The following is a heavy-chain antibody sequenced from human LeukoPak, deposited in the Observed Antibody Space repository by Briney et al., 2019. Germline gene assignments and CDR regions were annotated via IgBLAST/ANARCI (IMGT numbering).Heavy chain of an antibody. CDR2: IIPIFGTA. J-gene: IGHJ5*02. V-gene: IGHV1-69*05. CDR1: GGTFISYA. CDR3: ARDVTGTPNWFDP. D-gene: IGHD1-20*01. Sequence: ASVKVSCKASGGTFISYAISWVRQAPGQGLEWMGGIIPIFGTANYAQKFQGRVTITTDESTSTAYMELSSLRSEDTAVYYCARDVTGTPNWFDPWGQGTLVTVSS.